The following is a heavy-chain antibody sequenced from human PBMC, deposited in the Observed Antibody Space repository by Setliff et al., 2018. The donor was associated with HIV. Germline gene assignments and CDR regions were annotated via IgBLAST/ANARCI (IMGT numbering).Heavy chain of an antibody. V-gene: IGHV3-48*04. J-gene: IGHJ4*02. CDR3: ARAYYSSGSDDY. D-gene: IGHD6-19*01. CDR2: ISSSGNTV. Sequence: PGGSLRLSCAASGFTFSNFSMSWVRQAPGKGLEWVSYISSSGNTVYYADSVKGRFAISRDNARNSLYLQMNSLRAEDTAVYYCARAYYSSGSDDYWGQGTLVTVSS. CDR1: GFTFSNFS.